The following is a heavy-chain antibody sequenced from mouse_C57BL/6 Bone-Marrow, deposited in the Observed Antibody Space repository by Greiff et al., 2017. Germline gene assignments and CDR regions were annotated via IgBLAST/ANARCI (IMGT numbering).Heavy chain of an antibody. CDR1: GYTFTSYG. CDR3: ARSRAIGATGGYFDV. J-gene: IGHJ1*03. Sequence: VQLQQSGAELARPGASVKLSCKASGYTFTSYGISWVKQRTGQGLEWIGEIYPRSGNTYFNEKFKGKATLTADKSSSTAYMELRSLTSEDSAVDFGARSRAIGATGGYFDVWGTGTTVTVSS. V-gene: IGHV1-81*01. D-gene: IGHD2-14*01. CDR2: IYPRSGNT.